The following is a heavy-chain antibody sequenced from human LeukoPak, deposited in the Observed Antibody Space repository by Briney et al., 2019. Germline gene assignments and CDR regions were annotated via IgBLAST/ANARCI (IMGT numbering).Heavy chain of an antibody. CDR1: GFTFSSYG. CDR2: ISYDGSNK. CDR3: TARDPDLHFDY. V-gene: IGHV3-30*03. D-gene: IGHD3-10*01. J-gene: IGHJ4*02. Sequence: GGSLRLSCAASGFTFSSYGMHWVRQAPVKGLEWVAVISYDGSNKYYADSVKGRFTISRDNSKNTLYLQMNSLRAEDTAVYYCTARDPDLHFDYWGQGTLVTVSS.